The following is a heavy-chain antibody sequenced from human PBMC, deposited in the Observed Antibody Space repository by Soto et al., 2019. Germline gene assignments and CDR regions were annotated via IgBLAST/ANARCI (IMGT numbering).Heavy chain of an antibody. D-gene: IGHD2-2*01. Sequence: QLQLQESGSGLVKPSQTLSLTCAVSGGSISSGGYSWSWIRQPPGKGLEWIGYIYHSGSTYDNPSLKSRVTISVDRSKNQFSLKLSSVTAADTAVYYCARVGCSSTSCYQAWFDPWGQGTLVTVSS. CDR1: GGSISSGGYS. J-gene: IGHJ5*02. V-gene: IGHV4-30-2*01. CDR2: IYHSGST. CDR3: ARVGCSSTSCYQAWFDP.